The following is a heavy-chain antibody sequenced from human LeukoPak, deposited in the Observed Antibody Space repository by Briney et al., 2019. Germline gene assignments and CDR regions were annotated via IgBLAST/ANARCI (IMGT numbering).Heavy chain of an antibody. V-gene: IGHV3-11*01. J-gene: IGHJ5*02. CDR1: GFIFSNYY. CDR2: IDSSGDVI. Sequence: GGSLRLSCAASGFIFSNYYMTWIRQAPGKGLEWLSYIDSSGDVIYYADSVKGRFTISRDNAKNSLYLQMNSLRAEDTAVYYCAKGTHSSSWHWYDPWGQGTLVTVSS. CDR3: AKGTHSSSWHWYDP. D-gene: IGHD6-13*01.